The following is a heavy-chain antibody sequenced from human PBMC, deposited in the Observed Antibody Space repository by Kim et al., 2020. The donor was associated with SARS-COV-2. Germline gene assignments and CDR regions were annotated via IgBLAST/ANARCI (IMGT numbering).Heavy chain of an antibody. CDR1: GNVFTGYY. CDR2: IDFSAGTT. V-gene: IGHV1-46*01. D-gene: IGHD2-15*01. J-gene: IGHJ4*02. Sequence: ASVKVSCKASGNVFTGYYIHWVRQAPGQGPEWMGVIDFSAGTTTYAQKFQGRVTVTSETSASTVYMQMSSLRSEDTAVYYCAREAAIAATKHFDYWGQGTLVTVSS. CDR3: AREAAIAATKHFDY.